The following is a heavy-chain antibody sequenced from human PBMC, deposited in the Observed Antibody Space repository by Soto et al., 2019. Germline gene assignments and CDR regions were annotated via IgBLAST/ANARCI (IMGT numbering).Heavy chain of an antibody. D-gene: IGHD3-3*01. CDR2: IYHSGST. Sequence: QLQLQESGSGLVKPSQTLSLTCAVSGGSISSGGYSWSWIRQPPGKGLEWIGYIYHSGSTYYNPSLKSRVTIAVDRSKNQFSLKLSSVTAADTAVYYCARARAYDFWSGYDSTGFDPWGQGTLVTVSS. J-gene: IGHJ5*02. CDR1: GGSISSGGYS. V-gene: IGHV4-30-2*01. CDR3: ARARAYDFWSGYDSTGFDP.